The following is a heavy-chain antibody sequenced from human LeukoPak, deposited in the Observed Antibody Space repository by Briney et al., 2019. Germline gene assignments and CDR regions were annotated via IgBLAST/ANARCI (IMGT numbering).Heavy chain of an antibody. J-gene: IGHJ4*02. CDR3: ARDLWDYYDSSGYYCFDY. V-gene: IGHV1-2*02. Sequence: ASVKVSCKASGYTFTGYYMHWVRQAPGQGLEXXXXINPNSGGTNYAQKFQGRVTMTRDTSISTAYMELSRLRSDDTAVYYCARDLWDYYDSSGYYCFDYWGQGTLVTVSS. CDR2: INPNSGGT. D-gene: IGHD3-22*01. CDR1: GYTFTGYY.